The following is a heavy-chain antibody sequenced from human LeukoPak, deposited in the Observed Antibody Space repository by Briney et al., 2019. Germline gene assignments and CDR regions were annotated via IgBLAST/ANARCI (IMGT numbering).Heavy chain of an antibody. CDR2: IMQDGSGK. CDR1: GFTFSSYW. CDR3: AKLGSGYFDY. V-gene: IGHV3-7*01. J-gene: IGHJ4*02. D-gene: IGHD2-15*01. Sequence: GGSLRLSCAASGFTFSSYWMSWVRQAPGKGLEWVANIMQDGSGKYYVDSVKGRFTISRDNAKNSLYLQMNSLRAGDTAVYYCAKLGSGYFDYWGQGTLVTVPS.